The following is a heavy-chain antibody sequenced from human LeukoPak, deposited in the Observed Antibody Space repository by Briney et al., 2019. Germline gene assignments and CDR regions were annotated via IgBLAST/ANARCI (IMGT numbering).Heavy chain of an antibody. D-gene: IGHD5-24*01. J-gene: IGHJ4*02. V-gene: IGHV3-48*02. CDR2: ISFSSSTI. CDR1: GFTFGTYN. Sequence: GGSLRLSCAASGFTFGTYNMNWVRQAPGRGLEWVSYISFSSSTIHYADSVKGRFTISRDNAKNSLYLQMNSLRDEDTAVYYCATKMATKGSFEYWGQGTLVTVSS. CDR3: ATKMATKGSFEY.